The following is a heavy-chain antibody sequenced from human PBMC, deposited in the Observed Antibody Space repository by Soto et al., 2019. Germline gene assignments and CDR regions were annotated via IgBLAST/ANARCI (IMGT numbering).Heavy chain of an antibody. CDR2: IIPIFGTA. CDR1: GGTFSSYA. D-gene: IGHD3-10*01. Sequence: QVQLVQSGAEVKKPGSSVKVSCKASGGTFSSYAISWVRQAPGQGLEWMGGIIPIFGTANYAQKFQGRVTITADESRSTAYMALSSLSSEDTAVYYCAGVVRGVRGGARFDPWGQGTLVTVSS. V-gene: IGHV1-69*01. J-gene: IGHJ5*02. CDR3: AGVVRGVRGGARFDP.